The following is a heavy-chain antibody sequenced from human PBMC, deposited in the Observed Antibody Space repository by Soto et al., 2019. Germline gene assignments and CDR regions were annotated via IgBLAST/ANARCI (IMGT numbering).Heavy chain of an antibody. V-gene: IGHV3-21*01. CDR1: GFTFSSYS. CDR3: ARWGDIVVALAATSDYYVMDV. J-gene: IGHJ6*02. Sequence: GGSLRLSCAASGFTFSSYSMTWLRQAPWKGLEWFSTSSSSSSYIYYADSVKGRFTISRDNAKNSLYLQMDSLRAEDTAVYYCARWGDIVVALAATSDYYVMDVWSQGTTVTVSS. D-gene: IGHD2-15*01. CDR2: SSSSSSYI.